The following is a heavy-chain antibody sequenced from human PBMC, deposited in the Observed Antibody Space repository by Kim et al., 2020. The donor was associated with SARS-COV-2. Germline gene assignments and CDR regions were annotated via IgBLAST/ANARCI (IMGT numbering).Heavy chain of an antibody. CDR3: ARDHSAAAGGRYYYYYYGMDV. Sequence: GGSLRLSCAASGFTFSSYSMNWVRQAPGKGLEWVSSITSSSSYIYYADSVKGRFTISRDNAKNSLYLQMNSLRAEDTAVYYCARDHSAAAGGRYYYYYYGMDVWGQGTTVTVSS. V-gene: IGHV3-21*01. CDR1: GFTFSSYS. J-gene: IGHJ6*02. CDR2: ITSSSSYI. D-gene: IGHD6-13*01.